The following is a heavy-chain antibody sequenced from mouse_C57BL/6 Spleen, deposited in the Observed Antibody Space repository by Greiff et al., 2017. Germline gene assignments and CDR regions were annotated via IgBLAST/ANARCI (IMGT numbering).Heavy chain of an antibody. CDR2: IHPNSGST. CDR1: GYTFTSYW. V-gene: IGHV1-64*01. J-gene: IGHJ2*01. Sequence: QVQLQQPGAELVKPEASVKLSCKASGYTFTSYWMHWVKQRPGQGLEWIGMIHPNSGSTNYNEKFKSKATLTVDKSSSTAYMQLSSLTSEDSAVYYCARSNGSSYEGGDYWGQGTTLTVSS. D-gene: IGHD1-1*01. CDR3: ARSNGSSYEGGDY.